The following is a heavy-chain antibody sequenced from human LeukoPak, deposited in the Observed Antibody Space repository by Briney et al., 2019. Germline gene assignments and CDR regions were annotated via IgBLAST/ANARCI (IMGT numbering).Heavy chain of an antibody. CDR1: GGSISRSNYY. J-gene: IGHJ4*02. D-gene: IGHD4-23*01. Sequence: SETLSLTCTVSGGSISRSNYYWGWIRQPPGKGLEWIGSIYHSGSTYYNPSLKSRVTISVDTSKNQFSLKLTSVTAADTAVYYCARQGDGGRAYDHWGQGTLVTVSS. V-gene: IGHV4-39*01. CDR3: ARQGDGGRAYDH. CDR2: IYHSGST.